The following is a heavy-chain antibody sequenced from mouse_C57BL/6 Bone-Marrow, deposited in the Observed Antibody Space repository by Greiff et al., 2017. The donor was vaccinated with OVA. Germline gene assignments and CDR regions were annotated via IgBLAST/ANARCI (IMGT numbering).Heavy chain of an antibody. CDR1: GFTFSSYA. CDR2: ISSGGDYI. Sequence: EVKLVESGEGLVKPGGSLKLSCAASGFTFSSYAMSWVRQTPEKRLEWVAYISSGGDYIYYADTVKGRFTISRDNARNTLYLQMSSLKSEDTAMYYCTREGTGREAMDYWGQGTSVTVSS. J-gene: IGHJ4*01. CDR3: TREGTGREAMDY. V-gene: IGHV5-9-1*02. D-gene: IGHD4-1*01.